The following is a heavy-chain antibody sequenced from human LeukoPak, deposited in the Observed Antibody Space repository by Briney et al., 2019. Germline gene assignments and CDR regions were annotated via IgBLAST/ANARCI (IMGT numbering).Heavy chain of an antibody. D-gene: IGHD3-3*01. Sequence: GGSLRLSCAASGFTFSSYAMSWVRQAPGKGLEWVSAISGSGGSTYHADSVKGRFTISRDNSKNTLYLQMNSLRAEDTAVYYCADDFWSDYYYMDVWGKGTTVTVSS. CDR1: GFTFSSYA. V-gene: IGHV3-23*01. CDR2: ISGSGGST. CDR3: ADDFWSDYYYMDV. J-gene: IGHJ6*03.